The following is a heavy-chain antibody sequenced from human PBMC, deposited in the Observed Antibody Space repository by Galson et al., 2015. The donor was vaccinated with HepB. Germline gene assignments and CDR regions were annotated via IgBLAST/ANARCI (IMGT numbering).Heavy chain of an antibody. D-gene: IGHD2-2*01. J-gene: IGHJ4*02. CDR1: GNTFINFV. Sequence: SVKVSCKASGNTFINFVINWVRQAPGQGLEWLGWISAYDDATNYASKFQDRVTMTTDTSTNTAYLEVRSLRSDDTAVYFCAGGLESRNSEVDCWGQGTLVIVSS. CDR3: AGGLESRNSEVDC. CDR2: ISAYDDAT. V-gene: IGHV1-18*01.